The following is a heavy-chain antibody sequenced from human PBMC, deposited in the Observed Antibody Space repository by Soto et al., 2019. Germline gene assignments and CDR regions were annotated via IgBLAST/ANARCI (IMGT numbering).Heavy chain of an antibody. D-gene: IGHD4-17*01. J-gene: IGHJ3*02. CDR1: GFTFSSYA. CDR3: ANFSSRTTVQDAFAI. V-gene: IGHV3-23*01. CDR2: ISGSCGST. Sequence: RESLRLSYSASGFTFSSYAMSWVRQAPGKGLEWVSAISGSCGSTYYAASVKGRFTISRDNSKNTLYLQMNSLRAEDTAVYYSANFSSRTTVQDAFAICGQGTMGTVS.